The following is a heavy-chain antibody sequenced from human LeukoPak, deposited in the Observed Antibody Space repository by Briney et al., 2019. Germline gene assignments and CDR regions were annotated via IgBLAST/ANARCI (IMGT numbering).Heavy chain of an antibody. CDR1: GYSISSSNW. D-gene: IGHD1-1*01. V-gene: IGHV4-28*03. J-gene: IGHJ4*02. Sequence: SDTLSLTCAVSGYSISSSNWWGWIRQPPGKGLEWIGYIYYSGSTNYNPSLKSRVTISVDTSKNQFSLKLSSVTAADTAVYYCARGVRGTFDYRGQGTLVTVSS. CDR2: IYYSGST. CDR3: ARGVRGTFDY.